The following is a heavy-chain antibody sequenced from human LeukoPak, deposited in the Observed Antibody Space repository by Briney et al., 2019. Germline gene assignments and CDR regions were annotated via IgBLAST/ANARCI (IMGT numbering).Heavy chain of an antibody. D-gene: IGHD2-8*01. V-gene: IGHV3-23*01. Sequence: PGGSLRLSCAASGFTFSSYAMSWVRQAPGKGLEWVSAISGSGGSTYYADSVKGRFTISRDNAKNSLYLQMNRLRAADTAVYYCARDGAFGYCTHGVCYTPFDYWGQGTLVTVSS. J-gene: IGHJ4*02. CDR1: GFTFSSYA. CDR2: ISGSGGST. CDR3: ARDGAFGYCTHGVCYTPFDY.